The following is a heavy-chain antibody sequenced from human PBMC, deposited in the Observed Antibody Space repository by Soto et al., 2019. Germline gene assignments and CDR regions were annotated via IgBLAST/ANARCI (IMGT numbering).Heavy chain of an antibody. CDR3: ARVIGSSPSGYDQSNNWFDP. J-gene: IGHJ5*02. Sequence: QVQLVQSGAEVTKPGASVKVSCKASGYTFTGYYMHWVRQAPGQGLEWMGWINPNSGGTNYAQKFQGRVTMTRDTSMSTAYMELSRLRSDDTAVYYCARVIGSSPSGYDQSNNWFDPWGQGTLVTVSS. D-gene: IGHD5-12*01. V-gene: IGHV1-2*02. CDR2: INPNSGGT. CDR1: GYTFTGYY.